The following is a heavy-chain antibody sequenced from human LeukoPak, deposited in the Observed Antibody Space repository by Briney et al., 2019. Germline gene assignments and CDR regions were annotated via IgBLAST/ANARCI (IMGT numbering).Heavy chain of an antibody. CDR3: ARGDFVGRGYYGTSDAFDI. V-gene: IGHV4-31*03. CDR2: IYYRGNT. J-gene: IGHJ3*02. CDR1: GGSISSGGYY. Sequence: PSETLSLTCTVSGGSISSGGYYWSWIRQHPGKGLEWIGYIYYRGNTYYNPSLKSGFSISVDMSKNQFSLKLSSVTAADTAVYFCARGDFVGRGYYGTSDAFDIWGQGTMVTVSS. D-gene: IGHD3-3*01.